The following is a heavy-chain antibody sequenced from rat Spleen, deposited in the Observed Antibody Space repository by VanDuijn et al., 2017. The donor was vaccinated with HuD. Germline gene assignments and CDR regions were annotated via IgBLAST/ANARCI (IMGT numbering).Heavy chain of an antibody. CDR2: ISTAGGNT. CDR1: GFTFNNYW. Sequence: EVQLVESGGGLVQPGRSLKLSCVASGFTFNNYWMTWIRQAPGKGLEWVASISTAGGNTYYRDSVKGRFTISRDNAENTVYLQMNSLRSEDTATYYCAKDLDYGPDYWGQGVMVTVSS. V-gene: IGHV5-58*01. J-gene: IGHJ2*01. D-gene: IGHD1-11*01. CDR3: AKDLDYGPDY.